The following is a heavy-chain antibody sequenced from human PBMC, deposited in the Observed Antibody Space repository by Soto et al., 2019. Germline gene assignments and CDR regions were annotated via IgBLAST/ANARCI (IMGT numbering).Heavy chain of an antibody. D-gene: IGHD3-16*01. Sequence: ASVKVSCKASGYTFTGYYMHWVRQAPGQGLEWMGWINPNSGGTNYAQKFQGRVTITADKSTSTAYMELSSLRSEDTAVYYCARAYYDYVWGSSRIDYYYGMDVWGQGTTVTVSS. CDR2: INPNSGGT. V-gene: IGHV1-2*02. CDR3: ARAYYDYVWGSSRIDYYYGMDV. J-gene: IGHJ6*02. CDR1: GYTFTGYY.